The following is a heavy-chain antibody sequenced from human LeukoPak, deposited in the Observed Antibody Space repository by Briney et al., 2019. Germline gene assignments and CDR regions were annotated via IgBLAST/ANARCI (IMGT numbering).Heavy chain of an antibody. CDR3: ARDSFYSSSPGGY. CDR2: IYYSGST. Sequence: SETLSLTCTVSGGSISSGDYYWSWIRQPPGKGLEWIGYIYYSGSTYYNPSLKSRVTISVDTSKNQFSLKLSSVTAADTAVYYCARDSFYSSSPGGYWGQGTLVTVSS. CDR1: GGSISSGDYY. V-gene: IGHV4-30-4*08. J-gene: IGHJ4*02. D-gene: IGHD6-6*01.